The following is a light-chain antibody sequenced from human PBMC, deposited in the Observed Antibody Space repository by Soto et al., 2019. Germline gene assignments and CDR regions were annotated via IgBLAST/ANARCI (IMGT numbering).Light chain of an antibody. CDR1: QSVRTN. Sequence: EIVMTQSPATLSVSPGEKVTLSCRASQSVRTNLAWYQQKPGQAPRLLIYGASTRDTGTPLRFSGFGSETEFTLTITSLQSEDVAVYYCQQYNSWFPNTFGQGTRLEIK. J-gene: IGKJ5*01. V-gene: IGKV3-15*01. CDR2: GAS. CDR3: QQYNSWFPNT.